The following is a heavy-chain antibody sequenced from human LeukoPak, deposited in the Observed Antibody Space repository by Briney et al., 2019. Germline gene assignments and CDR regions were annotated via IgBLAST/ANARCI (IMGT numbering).Heavy chain of an antibody. CDR3: ARGQYDMDV. V-gene: IGHV3-7*04. Sequence: GGSLRLSCAASGFTFSNYWMTWVRQAPGKGLEWVANMNQDGSEKYCVDSVKGRFTISRDNAKNSLYLQMNSLRAEDTAVYYFARGQYDMDVWGQGTTASVSS. CDR2: MNQDGSEK. J-gene: IGHJ6*01. CDR1: GFTFSNYW.